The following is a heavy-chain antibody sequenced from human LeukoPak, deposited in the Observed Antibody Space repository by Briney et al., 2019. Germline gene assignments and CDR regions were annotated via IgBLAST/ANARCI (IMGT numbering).Heavy chain of an antibody. J-gene: IGHJ4*02. CDR2: ISASGGNT. D-gene: IGHD4-17*01. CDR1: GFTFNNYA. V-gene: IGHV3-23*01. CDR3: AKNTVTVSGYYFDY. Sequence: GGSLRLSCAASGFTFNNYAMSWVRQAPGKGLEWVSTISASGGNTYYADSVKGRFTISRDNSKNTLYLQMNSLRAEDTAVYYCAKNTVTVSGYYFDYWGQGTLVTVSS.